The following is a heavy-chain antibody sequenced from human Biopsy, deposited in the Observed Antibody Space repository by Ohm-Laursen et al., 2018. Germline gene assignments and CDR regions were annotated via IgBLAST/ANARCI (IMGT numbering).Heavy chain of an antibody. CDR1: GFSFTGYY. D-gene: IGHD6-19*01. CDR2: ISPKSGGT. J-gene: IGHJ4*02. V-gene: IGHV1-2*02. Sequence: ASVRVSCKASGFSFTGYYIHWVRQAPGQGLEWMGWISPKSGGTNYAQKFQGNITMTKNTSMSTAYMEMSRLRSDDTAVYYCALQSVAQMKNFDYWGQGTLVTVSS. CDR3: ALQSVAQMKNFDY.